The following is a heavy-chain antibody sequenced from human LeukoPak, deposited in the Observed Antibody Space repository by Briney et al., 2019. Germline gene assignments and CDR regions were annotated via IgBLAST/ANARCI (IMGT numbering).Heavy chain of an antibody. J-gene: IGHJ4*02. V-gene: IGHV3-53*01. CDR2: ISSSGAST. D-gene: IGHD3-22*01. CDR3: ARDYYESSGYPPEPYDN. Sequence: GGSLRLSCAASGFTVSNNYMSWVRQAPGKGLEWVSAISSSGASTYYADSVKGRFTISRDNSKNTLYLQMNSLRTEDTAVYYCARDYYESSGYPPEPYDNWGQGTLVTVSS. CDR1: GFTVSNNY.